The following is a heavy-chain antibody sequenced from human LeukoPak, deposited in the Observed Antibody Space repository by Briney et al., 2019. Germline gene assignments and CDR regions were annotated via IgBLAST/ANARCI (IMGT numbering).Heavy chain of an antibody. CDR2: IRYDGSNK. D-gene: IGHD3-10*01. J-gene: IGHJ4*02. CDR1: GFTFSSYG. Sequence: PGRSLRLSCAASGFTFSSYGMHWVRQAPSKGLEWVAFIRYDGSNKYYADSVKGRFTISRDNSKNTLYLQMNSLRAEDTAVYYCAIDTMVPFDYWGQGTLVTVSS. V-gene: IGHV3-30*02. CDR3: AIDTMVPFDY.